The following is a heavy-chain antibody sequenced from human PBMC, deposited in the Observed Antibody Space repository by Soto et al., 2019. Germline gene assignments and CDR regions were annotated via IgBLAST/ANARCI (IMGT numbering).Heavy chain of an antibody. CDR2: INHGGST. CDR1: GESFSGFY. D-gene: IGHD3-10*01. V-gene: IGHV4-34*01. Sequence: QVQLQQWGAGLLKPLETLSLTCAVYGESFSGFYWSWIRQPPGKGLEWIGEINHGGSTNYHPSLKSRVTMSVDTSKNQFSLKLSSVTAADTAVYYCARGQYSLIRGVIANDYWGQGTLVTVSS. J-gene: IGHJ4*02. CDR3: ARGQYSLIRGVIANDY.